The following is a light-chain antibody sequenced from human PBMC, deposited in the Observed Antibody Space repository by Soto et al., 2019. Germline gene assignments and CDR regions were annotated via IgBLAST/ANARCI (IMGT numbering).Light chain of an antibody. CDR3: CSYADNYFHWV. J-gene: IGLJ3*02. CDR2: DVN. V-gene: IGLV2-11*01. Sequence: QSVLTQPRSVSGSPGQSVAISCTGTSSDVGGYNYVSWYQQHPGKAPKLMIYDVNKRPSGVPDRFSGSKSGSTASLTISGLQAEDEADYYCCSYADNYFHWVFGGGTKLTVL. CDR1: SSDVGGYNY.